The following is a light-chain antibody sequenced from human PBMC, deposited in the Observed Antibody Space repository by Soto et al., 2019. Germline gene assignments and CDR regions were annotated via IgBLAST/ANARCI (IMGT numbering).Light chain of an antibody. J-gene: IGLJ1*01. CDR1: SSNIGNNY. CDR3: GTWDDSLSAGV. CDR2: DND. Sequence: VLTQPPSVSAAPGQKVTISCSGSSSNIGNNYVSWYQQLPPTAPKLLIYDNDERPSGIPDRFSGSKSGTSATLDITGLQTGVEANYYCGTWDDSLSAGVFGTGTKVTVL. V-gene: IGLV1-51*01.